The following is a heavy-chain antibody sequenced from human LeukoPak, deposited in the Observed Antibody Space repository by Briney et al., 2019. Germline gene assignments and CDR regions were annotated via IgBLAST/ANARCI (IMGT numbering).Heavy chain of an antibody. Sequence: SETLSLTCTVSGGSISSSSYYWGWIRQPPGKGLEWIGSIYYSGSTYYNPSLKSRVTISVDTSKNQFSLKLSSVTAADTAVYYCARRGLTSLMWAFDIWGQGTMVTVSS. CDR3: ARRGLTSLMWAFDI. J-gene: IGHJ3*02. V-gene: IGHV4-39*01. CDR2: IYYSGST. D-gene: IGHD2-21*01. CDR1: GGSISSSSYY.